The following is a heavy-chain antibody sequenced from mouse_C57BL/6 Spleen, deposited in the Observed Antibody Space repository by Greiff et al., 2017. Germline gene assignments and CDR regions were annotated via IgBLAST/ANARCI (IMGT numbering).Heavy chain of an antibody. CDR3: TPYGNYGY. CDR1: GYTFTDYE. J-gene: IGHJ2*01. V-gene: IGHV1-15*01. Sequence: VQLQESGAELVRPGASVTLSCKASGYTFTDYEMHWVKQTPVHGLEWIGAIDPETGGTAYNQKFKGKAILTADKSSSTAYMELRSLTSEDSAVYYCTPYGNYGYWGQGTTLTVSS. D-gene: IGHD2-1*01. CDR2: IDPETGGT.